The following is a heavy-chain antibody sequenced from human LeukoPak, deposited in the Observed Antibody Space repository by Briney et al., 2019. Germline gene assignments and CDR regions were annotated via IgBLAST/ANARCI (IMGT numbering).Heavy chain of an antibody. D-gene: IGHD3-10*01. J-gene: IGHJ3*02. V-gene: IGHV3-30*18. CDR1: GFTFSSYG. CDR2: ISYDGSNK. CDR3: AKDIWSRGYAFDI. Sequence: PGGSLRLSCAASGFTFSSYGMHWVRQAPGKGLEWVAVISYDGSNKYYADSVKGRFTISRDNAKNSLYLQMNSLRAEDTALYYCAKDIWSRGYAFDIWGQGTMVTVSS.